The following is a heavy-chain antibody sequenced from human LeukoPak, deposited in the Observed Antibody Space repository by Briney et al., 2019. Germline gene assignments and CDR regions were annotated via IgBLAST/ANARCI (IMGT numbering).Heavy chain of an antibody. CDR2: VYYNGNT. D-gene: IGHD3-3*01. V-gene: IGHV4-59*01. CDR1: GEPISSYY. Sequence: SETLSLTCLVSGEPISSYYWSWIRQAPGRGPEYIGNVYYNGNTNYNPSLKSRVAISVDASKNQFSLKVDSVTTADTAVYYCARGDYDFWSGNWRFDTWGQGTLVTVFS. J-gene: IGHJ4*02. CDR3: ARGDYDFWSGNWRFDT.